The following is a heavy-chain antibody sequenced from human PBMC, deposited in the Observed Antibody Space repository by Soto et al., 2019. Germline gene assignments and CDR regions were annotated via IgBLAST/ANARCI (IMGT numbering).Heavy chain of an antibody. Sequence: GGSLRLSCAVSGFTFTSYEMNWVRQAPGKGLEWVSYIGYSGHIIYYADSVKGRFTISRDNSKNTLYLQMNSLRAEDTAVYYCAKDRNYYDSSGYDYWGQGTLVTVSS. J-gene: IGHJ4*02. CDR1: GFTFTSYE. D-gene: IGHD3-22*01. CDR3: AKDRNYYDSSGYDY. CDR2: IGYSGHII. V-gene: IGHV3-48*03.